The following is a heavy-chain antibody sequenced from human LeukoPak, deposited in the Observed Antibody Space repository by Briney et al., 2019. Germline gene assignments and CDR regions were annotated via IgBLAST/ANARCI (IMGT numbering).Heavy chain of an antibody. Sequence: GGSLRLSCAASGFTFSSYAMSWVRQAPGKGLEWVSAISGSGGSTYYADSVKGRFTISRDNSKNTLYLQMNSLRAEDTAVYYCARDVSRIEGYCSSTSCQYNWFDPWGQGTLVTVSS. CDR1: GFTFSSYA. CDR2: ISGSGGST. V-gene: IGHV3-23*01. J-gene: IGHJ5*02. D-gene: IGHD2-2*01. CDR3: ARDVSRIEGYCSSTSCQYNWFDP.